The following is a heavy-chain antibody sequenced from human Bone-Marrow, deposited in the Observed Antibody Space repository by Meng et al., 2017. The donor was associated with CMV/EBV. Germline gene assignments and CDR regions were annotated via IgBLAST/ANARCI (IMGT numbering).Heavy chain of an antibody. CDR3: ARVSDGKQQLVRTYYFDY. CDR2: IYYSGST. D-gene: IGHD6-13*01. Sequence: GSLRLSCTVSGGSISSSSYYWSWIRQPPGKGLEWIWYIYYSGSTNYNPSLKSRVTISVDTSKNQFSLKLSSVTAADTAVYYCARVSDGKQQLVRTYYFDYWGQGTLVTVSS. V-gene: IGHV4-61*01. CDR1: GGSISSSSYY. J-gene: IGHJ4*02.